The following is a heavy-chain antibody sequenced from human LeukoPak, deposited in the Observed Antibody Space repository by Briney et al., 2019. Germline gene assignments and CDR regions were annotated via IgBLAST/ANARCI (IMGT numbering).Heavy chain of an antibody. V-gene: IGHV3-53*01. CDR2: IYSGGST. CDR1: GFTVSSNY. J-gene: IGHJ4*02. Sequence: GGSLRLSCAASGFTVSSNYMSWVRQAPGRGLEWVSVIYSGGSTYYADSVKGRFTISRDNSKNTLYLQMNSLRAEDTAVYYCARGENYYGSGSYYNASYWGQGTLVTVSS. CDR3: ARGENYYGSGSYYNASY. D-gene: IGHD3-10*01.